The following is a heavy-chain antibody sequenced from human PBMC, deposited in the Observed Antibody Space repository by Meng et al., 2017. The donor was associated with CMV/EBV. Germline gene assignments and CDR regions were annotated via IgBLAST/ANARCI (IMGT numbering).Heavy chain of an antibody. CDR3: ARGPYSSSWYGYWFDP. V-gene: IGHV1-8*01. D-gene: IGHD6-13*01. Sequence: SGYTFTSYDINWVRQATGQGLEWMGWMNPNSGNTGYAQKFQGRVTMTRNTSISTAYMELSSLRPEDTAVYYCARGPYSSSWYGYWFDPWGQGTLVTVSS. J-gene: IGHJ5*02. CDR1: GYTFTSYD. CDR2: MNPNSGNT.